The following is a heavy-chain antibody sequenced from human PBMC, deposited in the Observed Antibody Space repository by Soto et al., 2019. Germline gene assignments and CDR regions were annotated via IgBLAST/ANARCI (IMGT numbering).Heavy chain of an antibody. Sequence: PGGSLRLSCAASGFTFSSYSMNWVRQAPGKGLEWVSYISSSSSTIYYADSVKGRFTISRDNAKNSLYLQMNSLRDEDTAVYYCARGPYDFWSGSDAGWFDPWGQGTLVTVS. CDR1: GFTFSSYS. D-gene: IGHD3-3*01. CDR3: ARGPYDFWSGSDAGWFDP. V-gene: IGHV3-48*02. CDR2: ISSSSSTI. J-gene: IGHJ5*02.